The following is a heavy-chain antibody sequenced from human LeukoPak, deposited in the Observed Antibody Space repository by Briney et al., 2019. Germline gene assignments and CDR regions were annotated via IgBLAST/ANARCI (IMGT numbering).Heavy chain of an antibody. D-gene: IGHD6-13*01. J-gene: IGHJ4*02. CDR1: GGSFSGYY. V-gene: IGHV4-34*01. CDR3: ARGPGIAAAG. CDR2: INHSGST. Sequence: SETLSLTCAVYGGSFSGYYWSWIRQPPGKGLEWIGEINHSGSTNYNPSLKSRVTISVDTSKNQFSLKLSSVTAADTAVYYCARGPGIAAAGWGQGTLVTVSS.